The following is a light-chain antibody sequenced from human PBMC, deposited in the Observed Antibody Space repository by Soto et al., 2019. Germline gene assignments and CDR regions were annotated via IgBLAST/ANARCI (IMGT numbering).Light chain of an antibody. CDR1: EFLSSSY. Sequence: EIVLTQSPGTLSLSPGERATLSCRASEFLSSSYLVWYQQKLGQAPRLLIYAASRRATGIPDRFSGSGSATEYTLTITALEPEDFAVYYCQQQGTFGQGTKLEIK. V-gene: IGKV3-20*01. CDR2: AAS. J-gene: IGKJ2*01. CDR3: QQQGT.